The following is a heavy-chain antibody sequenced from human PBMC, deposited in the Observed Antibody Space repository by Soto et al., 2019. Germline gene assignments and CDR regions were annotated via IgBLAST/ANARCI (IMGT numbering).Heavy chain of an antibody. CDR3: ARHQDYGSGSYYRYGMDV. CDR1: GGSISSSSSS. D-gene: IGHD3-10*01. J-gene: IGHJ6*02. Sequence: SDTLSHTSTVSGGSISSSSSSWGWSRQPPGKGLEWIGSIYYSGSTYYNPSLKSRVTISVDTSKNQFSLKMSSVTAADTAVYYCARHQDYGSGSYYRYGMDVWGQGTTVT. CDR2: IYYSGST. V-gene: IGHV4-39*01.